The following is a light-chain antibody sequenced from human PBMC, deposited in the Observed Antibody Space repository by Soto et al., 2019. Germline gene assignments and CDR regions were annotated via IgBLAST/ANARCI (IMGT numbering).Light chain of an antibody. J-gene: IGLJ3*02. CDR3: TSYISSTPWV. CDR2: EVS. Sequence: QSVLTQPASVSGSPGQSITISCTGTSSDVGRYNYVSWYQQHPGKAPKLMIYEVSNRPSGVSNRFSASKSGNTASLTISGLQAEDEADYYCTSYISSTPWVFGGGTKLTVL. CDR1: SSDVGRYNY. V-gene: IGLV2-14*01.